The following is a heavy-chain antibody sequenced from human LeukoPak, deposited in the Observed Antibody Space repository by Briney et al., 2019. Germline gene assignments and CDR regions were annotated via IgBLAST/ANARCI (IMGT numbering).Heavy chain of an antibody. CDR1: GGSISSGSYY. J-gene: IGHJ5*02. V-gene: IGHV4-61*02. D-gene: IGHD3-10*01. CDR3: ARGMVRGVIADP. Sequence: SETLSLTCTVSGGSISSGSYYWSWIRQPPGKGLEWIGRIYTSGSTNYNPSLKSRVTISVDTSKNQFSLKLSSVTAADTAVYYCARGMVRGVIADPWGQGTLVTVSS. CDR2: IYTSGST.